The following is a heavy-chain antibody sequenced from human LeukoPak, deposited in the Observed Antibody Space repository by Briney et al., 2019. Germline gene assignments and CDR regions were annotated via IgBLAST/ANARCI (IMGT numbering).Heavy chain of an antibody. Sequence: PGGSLRLSCAASGFTVSSNYMSWVRQAPGKGLEWVSVIYSGGSTYYADSVKGRFTISRDNSKNTLYLQMNSLRAEDTAVYYCAREGITMVRGVIAYYFDYWGQGTLVTVSS. J-gene: IGHJ4*02. CDR1: GFTVSSNY. CDR3: AREGITMVRGVIAYYFDY. V-gene: IGHV3-66*01. CDR2: IYSGGST. D-gene: IGHD3-10*01.